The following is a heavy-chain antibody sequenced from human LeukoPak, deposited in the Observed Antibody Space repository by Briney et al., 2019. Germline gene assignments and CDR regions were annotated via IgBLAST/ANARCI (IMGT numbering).Heavy chain of an antibody. V-gene: IGHV4-61*02. CDR3: ARDTRMSELLWFGEPLYYYGMDV. J-gene: IGHJ6*02. CDR2: IYTSGST. D-gene: IGHD3-10*01. Sequence: PSETLSLTCTVSGGSISSGSYYWSWIRQPAGKGLEWIGRIYTSGSTNYNPSLKSRVTISVDTSKNQFSLKLSSVTAADTAVYYCARDTRMSELLWFGEPLYYYGMDVWGQGTTVTVSS. CDR1: GGSISSGSYY.